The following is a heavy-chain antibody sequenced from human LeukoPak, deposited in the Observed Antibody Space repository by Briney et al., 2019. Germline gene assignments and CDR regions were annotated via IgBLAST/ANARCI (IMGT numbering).Heavy chain of an antibody. CDR3: ARVGDDLNDAFDI. V-gene: IGHV1-2*06. CDR2: INPNTGGT. CDR1: GYTFTGYY. J-gene: IGHJ3*02. D-gene: IGHD1-26*01. Sequence: ASVKVSCKASGYTFTGYYMNWVRQAPGQGLEWLGRINPNTGGTNYAQNFQGRVTMTRDTSISTAYMELSRLRSDDTAVYYCARVGDDLNDAFDIWGQGTMVTVSS.